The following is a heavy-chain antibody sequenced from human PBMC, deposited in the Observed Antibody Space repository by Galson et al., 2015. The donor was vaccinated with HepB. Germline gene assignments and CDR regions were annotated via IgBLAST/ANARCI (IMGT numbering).Heavy chain of an antibody. Sequence: SLRLSCAASGFTFSSYSMSWVRQTPGKGLEWVSSIRAGGDRTDYAESVKGRFIISRDNSRNTLYLQMNSLRVEDTAIYYCARESMVTTRVDWFDPWGQGTVVTVSS. D-gene: IGHD4-17*01. CDR3: ARESMVTTRVDWFDP. V-gene: IGHV3-23*01. CDR2: IRAGGDRT. CDR1: GFTFSSYS. J-gene: IGHJ5*02.